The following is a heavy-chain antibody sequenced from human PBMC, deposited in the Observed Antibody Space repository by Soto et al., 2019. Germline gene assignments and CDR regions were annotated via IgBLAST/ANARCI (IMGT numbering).Heavy chain of an antibody. Sequence: QVQLQQWGAELLKPSETLSLTCAVYGGSFSGYYWSWIRQPPGKGLEWIGEINHSGSTNYNPPLKSRVTIAVDTSKYQFSLKLSSVTAADTAVYYCARGQSSLLLDCWGQGVLVTVSS. V-gene: IGHV4-34*01. CDR3: ARGQSSLLLDC. D-gene: IGHD2-8*02. CDR2: INHSGST. CDR1: GGSFSGYY. J-gene: IGHJ4*02.